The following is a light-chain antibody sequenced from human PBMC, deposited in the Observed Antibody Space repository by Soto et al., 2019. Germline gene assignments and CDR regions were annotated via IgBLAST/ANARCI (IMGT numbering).Light chain of an antibody. Sequence: IELTQAAGILSLSPGEGAILSGRASQSVTSSYLAWYQQKPGQAPRFLIYDASSRATGIPDRFSGSGSGTDFTLTISSLQAADFAIYHCQHYNSYFVTFGQGTRVEIK. CDR1: QSVTSSY. J-gene: IGKJ5*01. CDR3: QHYNSYFVT. CDR2: DAS. V-gene: IGKV3-20*01.